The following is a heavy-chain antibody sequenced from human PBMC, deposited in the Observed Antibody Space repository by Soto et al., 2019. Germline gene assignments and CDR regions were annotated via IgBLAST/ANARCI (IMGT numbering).Heavy chain of an antibody. CDR1: GFTFSNYA. Sequence: EVQLLDSGGGLVQPGGSLRLSCEASGFTFSNYAMNWVRQAPGKGLEWVLGISGGGDNTYYADSVKGLFTNSRDNSKNTVFLQMNSLRAQDTAVYYCAKERLARGFDYWGQGTLVTVSS. CDR2: ISGGGDNT. J-gene: IGHJ4*02. V-gene: IGHV3-23*01. CDR3: AKERLARGFDY.